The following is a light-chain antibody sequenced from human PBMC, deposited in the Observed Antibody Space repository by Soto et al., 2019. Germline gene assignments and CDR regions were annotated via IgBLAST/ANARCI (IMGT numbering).Light chain of an antibody. J-gene: IGKJ4*01. CDR1: QSVRVN. Sequence: EVVMTQSPATLSVSPGERATLCCRASQSVRVNLAWYQQKPGQAPRLLIYDAATRATGVPARFTGSGSGTEFALTISSLQSEDVAVYYCQQYNKWPPLTFGGGTKVEIK. CDR2: DAA. V-gene: IGKV3-15*01. CDR3: QQYNKWPPLT.